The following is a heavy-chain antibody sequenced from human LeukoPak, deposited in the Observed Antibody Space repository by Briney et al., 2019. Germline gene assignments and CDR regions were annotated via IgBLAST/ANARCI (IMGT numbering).Heavy chain of an antibody. D-gene: IGHD2-21*02. CDR1: GFTFSSYW. CDR3: ARVPPNTYCGGDCFIDY. CDR2: INSDGSST. Sequence: PGGSLRLSCAASGFTFSSYWMHWVRQAPGKGLVWVSRINSDGSSTSYADSVKGRFTISRDNAKNTLYLQMNSLRAADTAVYYCARVPPNTYCGGDCFIDYWGQGTLVTVSS. V-gene: IGHV3-74*01. J-gene: IGHJ4*02.